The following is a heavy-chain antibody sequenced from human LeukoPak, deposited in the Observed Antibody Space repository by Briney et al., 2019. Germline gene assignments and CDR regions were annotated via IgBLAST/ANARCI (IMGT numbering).Heavy chain of an antibody. D-gene: IGHD6-6*01. J-gene: IGHJ4*02. CDR1: GGSISSYY. CDR3: ARDQQLGYFDY. CDR2: IYYSGST. V-gene: IGHV4-59*01. Sequence: ASETLSLTCTVSGGSISSYYWSWIRQPPGKGLEWIGYIYYSGSTNYNPSLKSRVTISVDTSKNRFSLNLSSVTAADTAVYYCARDQQLGYFDYWGQGTLVTVSS.